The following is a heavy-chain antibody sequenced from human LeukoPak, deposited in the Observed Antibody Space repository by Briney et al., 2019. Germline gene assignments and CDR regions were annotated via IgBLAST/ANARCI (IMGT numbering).Heavy chain of an antibody. D-gene: IGHD1-14*01. J-gene: IGHJ4*02. CDR1: GFTFSDYY. CDR2: ISSSGSTI. Sequence: PGGSLRLSCAASGFTFSDYYMSWIRQAPGKGLEWVSYISSSGSTIYYADSVKGRFTISRDNAKNSLYLQMNSLRAEDTAVYHCARDRDRITPFDYWGQGTLVTVSS. CDR3: ARDRDRITPFDY. V-gene: IGHV3-11*01.